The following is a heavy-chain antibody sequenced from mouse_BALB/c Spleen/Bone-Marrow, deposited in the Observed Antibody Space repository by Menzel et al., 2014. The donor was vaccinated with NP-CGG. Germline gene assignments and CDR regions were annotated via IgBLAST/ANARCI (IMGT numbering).Heavy chain of an antibody. D-gene: IGHD2-14*01. CDR3: ARWGRYDWYFDV. CDR2: IHPYNDDS. Sequence: VQLQQSGPELVKPGASVKMSCKASGYTFTSYVMHWVKQRPGQGLEWIGYIHPYNDDSKYNEKFEGKATLTSDKSSSTAYMELGSLTSGASAVYYCARWGRYDWYFDVWGAGTTVTVSS. CDR1: GYTFTSYV. J-gene: IGHJ1*01. V-gene: IGHV1-14*01.